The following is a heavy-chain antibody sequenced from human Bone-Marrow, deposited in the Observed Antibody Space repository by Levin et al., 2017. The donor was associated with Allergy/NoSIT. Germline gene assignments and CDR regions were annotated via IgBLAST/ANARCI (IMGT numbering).Heavy chain of an antibody. Sequence: GGSLRLSCAASGFTFSDYYMSWIRQAPGKGLEWVSYISSSGSTIYYADSVKGRFTISRDNAKNSLYLQMNSLRAEDTAVYYCARGRLSSGYYPGQNWFDPWGQGTLVTVSS. D-gene: IGHD3-22*01. CDR3: ARGRLSSGYYPGQNWFDP. CDR2: ISSSGSTI. J-gene: IGHJ5*02. CDR1: GFTFSDYY. V-gene: IGHV3-11*01.